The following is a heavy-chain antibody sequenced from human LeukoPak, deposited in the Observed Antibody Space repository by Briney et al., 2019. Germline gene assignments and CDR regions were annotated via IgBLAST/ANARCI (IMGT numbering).Heavy chain of an antibody. J-gene: IGHJ4*02. CDR1: GFTFSTYG. Sequence: GGSLRLSCAASGFTFSTYGMNWVRQAPGRGLEWVSIVSDGGGSTFYADSMKGRFTISRDNSKNTLYLQMNHLRAEDSAIYYCAKRVSYSSGSHFDYWGQGTLVTVSS. CDR3: AKRVSYSSGSHFDY. D-gene: IGHD3-10*01. CDR2: VSDGGGST. V-gene: IGHV3-23*01.